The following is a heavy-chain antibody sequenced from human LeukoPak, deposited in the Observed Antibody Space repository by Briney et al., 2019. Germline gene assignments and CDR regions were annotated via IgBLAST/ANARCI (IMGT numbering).Heavy chain of an antibody. J-gene: IGHJ4*02. CDR3: AKDNSYGYSRGSIGDY. D-gene: IGHD5-18*01. CDR2: VSHSGART. CDR1: GFSFNTYA. Sequence: GGSLRLSCETSGFSFNTYAMSWVRQTPGKGLEWVAGVSHSGARTYYADSVKGRFAISRDSSKKTVYLQMNSLRAEDTAVYYCAKDNSYGYSRGSIGDYWGQGTLVTVSS. V-gene: IGHV3-23*01.